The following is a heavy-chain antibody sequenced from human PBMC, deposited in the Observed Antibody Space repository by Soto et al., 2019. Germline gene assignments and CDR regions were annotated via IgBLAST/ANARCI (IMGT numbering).Heavy chain of an antibody. V-gene: IGHV3-53*04. CDR2: IYSGGST. J-gene: IGHJ3*02. CDR3: ASLTRDMADYGAFDI. D-gene: IGHD4-17*01. Sequence: SLRLSCAASGFTVSSNYMSWVRQAPGKGLEWVSVIYSGGSTYYADSVKGRFTISRHNSKNTLYLQMNSLRAEDTAVYYCASLTRDMADYGAFDIWGQGTMVTVSS. CDR1: GFTVSSNY.